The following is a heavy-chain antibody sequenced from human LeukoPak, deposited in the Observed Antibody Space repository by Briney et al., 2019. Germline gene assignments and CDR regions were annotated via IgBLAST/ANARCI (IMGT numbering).Heavy chain of an antibody. CDR1: GFTFSSYW. CDR2: INLDGNEK. Sequence: GGSLRLSCVASGFTFSSYWMRWVRQAPGKGLEWVANINLDGNEKYYIDSVKGRFTISRDNAKNSLYLQMSSLRAEDTALYYCAREVAVGIGAYNYWGQGTLVTVSS. CDR3: AREVAVGIGAYNY. V-gene: IGHV3-7*01. J-gene: IGHJ4*02. D-gene: IGHD6-13*01.